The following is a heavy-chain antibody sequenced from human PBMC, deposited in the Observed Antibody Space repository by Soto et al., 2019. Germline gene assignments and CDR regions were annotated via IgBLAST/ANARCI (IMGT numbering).Heavy chain of an antibody. CDR2: ISAYNGNT. J-gene: IGHJ3*02. CDR1: GYTFTSYG. D-gene: IGHD3-9*01. V-gene: IGHV1-18*01. Sequence: QVQLVQSGAEVKKPGASVKVSCKASGYTFTSYGISWVRQAPGQGLEWMGWISAYNGNTNYAQKLQGRVTMTTDTSTSTAYMELRRLRSDETAVYYCARDRDYDILTGYYGGIAFDIWGQGTMVTVSS. CDR3: ARDRDYDILTGYYGGIAFDI.